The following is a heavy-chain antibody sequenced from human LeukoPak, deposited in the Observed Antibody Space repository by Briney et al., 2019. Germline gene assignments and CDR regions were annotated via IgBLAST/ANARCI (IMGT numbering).Heavy chain of an antibody. CDR3: ATQFRTTVTTPLDY. V-gene: IGHV3-23*01. D-gene: IGHD1-1*01. CDR2: ISGSGGST. CDR1: GFTFNTYA. Sequence: PGGSLRLSCAASGFTFNTYAMTLVRQAPGKGLEWVSGISGSGGSTYYADSVKGRFSISRDNSKSTLYLQMNSLRAEDTAVYYCATQFRTTVTTPLDYWGQGTLVTVSS. J-gene: IGHJ4*02.